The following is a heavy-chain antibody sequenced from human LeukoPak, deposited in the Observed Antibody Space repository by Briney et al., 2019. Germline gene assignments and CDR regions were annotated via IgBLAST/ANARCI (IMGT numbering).Heavy chain of an antibody. V-gene: IGHV4-34*01. CDR1: GGSISSGGYY. J-gene: IGHJ4*02. D-gene: IGHD6-13*01. CDR2: INHSGST. CDR3: ARAGAAATFDY. Sequence: SETLSLTCAVSGGSISSGGYYWSWIRQPPGKGLEWIGEINHSGSTNYNPSLKSRVTISVDTSKNQFSLKLSSVTAADTAVYYCARAGAAATFDYWGQGTLVTVSS.